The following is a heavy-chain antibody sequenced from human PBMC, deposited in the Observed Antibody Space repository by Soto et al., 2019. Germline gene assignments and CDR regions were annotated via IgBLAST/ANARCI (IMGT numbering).Heavy chain of an antibody. CDR2: IGDCGART. V-gene: IGHV3-23*01. D-gene: IGHD1-26*01. CDR1: GFTFSNHD. CDR3: AKDRRGGSYPIYYYYGMDV. Sequence: GGSLRLSCAASGFTFSNHDMTWVRQAPGKGLEWVSTIGDCGARTYYVDSVRGRFTISRDNSRNTLYLQMNGLRAEDTAVYYCAKDRRGGSYPIYYYYGMDVWGQGTTVTVSS. J-gene: IGHJ6*02.